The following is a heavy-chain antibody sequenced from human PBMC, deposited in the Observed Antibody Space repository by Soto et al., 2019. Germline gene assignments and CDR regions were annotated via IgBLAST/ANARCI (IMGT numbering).Heavy chain of an antibody. CDR2: ISGSGGST. Sequence: GGSLRLSCAASGFTFSSYAMSWVRQAPGKGLEWVSAISGSGGSTYYADSVKGRFTISRDNSKNTLYLQMNSLRAEDTAVYYCAKSGGYSYGWGEYYYYYGMDVWGQGTTVTVPS. J-gene: IGHJ6*02. V-gene: IGHV3-23*01. CDR1: GFTFSSYA. CDR3: AKSGGYSYGWGEYYYYYGMDV. D-gene: IGHD5-18*01.